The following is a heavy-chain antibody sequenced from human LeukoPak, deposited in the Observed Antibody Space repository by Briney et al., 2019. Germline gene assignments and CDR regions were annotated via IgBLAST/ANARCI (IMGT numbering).Heavy chain of an antibody. J-gene: IGHJ4*02. Sequence: SETLSLTCTVSGGSISSYYWSWIRQPPGKGLEWIGYIYYSGSTNYNPSLKSRITISVDTSKNQFSLKLSSVTAADTAVYYCARSYVDTGVDYWGQGTLVTVSS. CDR3: ARSYVDTGVDY. D-gene: IGHD5-18*01. CDR2: IYYSGST. V-gene: IGHV4-59*01. CDR1: GGSISSYY.